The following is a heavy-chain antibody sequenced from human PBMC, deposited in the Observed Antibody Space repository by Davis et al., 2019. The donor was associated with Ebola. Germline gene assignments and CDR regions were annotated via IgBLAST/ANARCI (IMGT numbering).Heavy chain of an antibody. Sequence: SETLSLTCTVSGGSISSSSYYWGWIRQPPGKGLEWIGSIYYSGSTYYNPSLKSRVTISVDTSKNQFSLKLSSVTAADTAVYYCARTERYYYDSSGYYQADWYFDLWGRGTLVTVSS. V-gene: IGHV4-39*01. CDR1: GGSISSSSYY. CDR3: ARTERYYYDSSGYYQADWYFDL. J-gene: IGHJ2*01. D-gene: IGHD3-22*01. CDR2: IYYSGST.